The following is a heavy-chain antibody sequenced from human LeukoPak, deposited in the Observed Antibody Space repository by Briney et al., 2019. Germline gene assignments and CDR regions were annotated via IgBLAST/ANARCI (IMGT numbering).Heavy chain of an antibody. Sequence: PSETLSLTCAVYGGSFSGYYWSWIRQPPGKGLEWIGEINHSGSTNYNPSLKSRVTISVDTSKNQFSLKLSSVTAADTAVYYCARGQIPVRGYHSDYWGQGTLVTVSS. V-gene: IGHV4-34*01. CDR1: GGSFSGYY. J-gene: IGHJ4*02. CDR2: INHSGST. CDR3: ARGQIPVRGYHSDY. D-gene: IGHD3-10*01.